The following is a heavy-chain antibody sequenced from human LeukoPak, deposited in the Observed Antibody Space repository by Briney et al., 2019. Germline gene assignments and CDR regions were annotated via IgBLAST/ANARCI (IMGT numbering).Heavy chain of an antibody. V-gene: IGHV4-4*07. CDR1: GDSISDHY. CDR2: IYTSGST. CDR3: ARIPYNWNNGGYFDY. D-gene: IGHD1/OR15-1a*01. J-gene: IGHJ4*02. Sequence: SETLSLTCTVSGDSISDHYYTWMRQPAGKGLEWIGRIYTSGSTNYNPSLKSRVTISVDTSKNQFSLKLSSVTAADTAVYYCARIPYNWNNGGYFDYWGQGTLVTVSS.